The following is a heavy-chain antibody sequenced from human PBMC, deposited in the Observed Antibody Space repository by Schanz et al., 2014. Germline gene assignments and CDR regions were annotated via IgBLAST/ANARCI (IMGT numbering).Heavy chain of an antibody. J-gene: IGHJ4*02. D-gene: IGHD2-21*01. CDR2: IIPSLGLA. CDR3: ARDRLECGAECYSVEVFEI. Sequence: QVQLVQSEAEVKKPGSSVKVSCKASGGTFSTYPINWVRQAPGQGLEWMGRIIPSLGLAKYEQKFQDKVTITADTSTTTAYMELSGLRSEDTAVYYCARDRLECGAECYSVEVFEIWGQGTLVIVSS. CDR1: GGTFSTYP. V-gene: IGHV1-69*04.